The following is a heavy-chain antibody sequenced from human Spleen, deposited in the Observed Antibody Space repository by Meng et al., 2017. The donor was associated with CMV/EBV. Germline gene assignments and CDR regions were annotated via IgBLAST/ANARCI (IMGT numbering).Heavy chain of an antibody. CDR1: ASNTTPKW. D-gene: IGHD3-16*01. V-gene: IGHV4-4*02. J-gene: IGHJ5*02. CDR3: ARVREHTSLGNYWFDP. Sequence: ASNTTPKWWTWVRQPPGKGLEWVGEIDHSGNSNSTPSLESRLTLSLDTSKNHLSLRMTSVTAEDTAIYYCARVREHTSLGNYWFDPWGQGTLVTVSS. CDR2: IDHSGNS.